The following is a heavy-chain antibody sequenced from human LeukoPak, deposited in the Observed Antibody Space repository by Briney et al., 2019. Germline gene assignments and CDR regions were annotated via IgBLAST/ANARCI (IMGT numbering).Heavy chain of an antibody. CDR1: GFTFSSYS. Sequence: GGSLRLSCAASGFTFSSYSMNWVRQAPGKGLEWVSSISSSSSYIYYADSVKGRFTISRDNAKNSLYLQMNSLRAEDTAVYYCAREFRDDSSGYLDYWGQGTLVTVSS. CDR3: AREFRDDSSGYLDY. V-gene: IGHV3-21*01. CDR2: ISSSSSYI. J-gene: IGHJ4*02. D-gene: IGHD3-22*01.